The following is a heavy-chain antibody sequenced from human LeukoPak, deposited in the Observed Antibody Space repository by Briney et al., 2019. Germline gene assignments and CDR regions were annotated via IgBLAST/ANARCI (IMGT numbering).Heavy chain of an antibody. CDR1: GGSISSSSYY. V-gene: IGHV4-39*07. J-gene: IGHJ2*01. CDR3: ARDRYYDSSGRSYWYFDL. Sequence: SETLSLTCTVSGGSISSSSYYWGWIRQPPGKGLEWIGSIYHSGSTYYNPSLKSRVTISVDMSKNQFSLKLSSVTAADTAVYYCARDRYYDSSGRSYWYFDLWGRGTLVTVSS. CDR2: IYHSGST. D-gene: IGHD3-22*01.